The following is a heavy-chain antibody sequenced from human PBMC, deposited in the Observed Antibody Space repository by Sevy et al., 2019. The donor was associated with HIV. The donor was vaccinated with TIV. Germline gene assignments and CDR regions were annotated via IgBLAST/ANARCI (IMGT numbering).Heavy chain of an antibody. D-gene: IGHD5-12*01. J-gene: IGHJ6*02. Sequence: GGSLRLSCAASIFTFRRYWMSWVRQAPGKGLEWVANIKQDGSEKYYVDSVKGRFTISRDNAKKSLFLQMNSLRAEDTAVYYCARDRDDSSGFGKDVWGQGTTVTVSS. CDR1: IFTFRRYW. CDR3: ARDRDDSSGFGKDV. V-gene: IGHV3-7*01. CDR2: IKQDGSEK.